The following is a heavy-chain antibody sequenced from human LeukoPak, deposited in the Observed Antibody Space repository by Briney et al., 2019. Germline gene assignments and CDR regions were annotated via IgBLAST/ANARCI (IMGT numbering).Heavy chain of an antibody. J-gene: IGHJ6*02. V-gene: IGHV1-18*01. CDR3: ARGYCTNGVCPYGMDV. CDR2: ISAYNGNT. D-gene: IGHD2-8*01. CDR1: GYTFTSYG. Sequence: ASVKVSCKASGYTFTSYGISWVRQAPGQGLEWMGWISAYNGNTNYAQKLQGRVTMTTDTSTSTAYMELRSLRSDDTAVYYCARGYCTNGVCPYGMDVWGQGTRSPSP.